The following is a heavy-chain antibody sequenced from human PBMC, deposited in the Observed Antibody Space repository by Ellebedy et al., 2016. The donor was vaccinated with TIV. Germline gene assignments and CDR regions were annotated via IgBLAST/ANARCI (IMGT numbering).Heavy chain of an antibody. CDR2: IYYSGST. CDR1: GGSISSSSYY. V-gene: IGHV4-39*02. CDR3: ARDYRRVGATKAANWFDP. D-gene: IGHD1-26*01. Sequence: SETLSLTCTVSGGSISSSSYYWGWIRQPPGKGLEWIGSIYYSGSTYYNPSLKSRVTISVDTSKNQFSLKLSSVTAADTAVYYCARDYRRVGATKAANWFDPWGQGTLVTVAS. J-gene: IGHJ5*02.